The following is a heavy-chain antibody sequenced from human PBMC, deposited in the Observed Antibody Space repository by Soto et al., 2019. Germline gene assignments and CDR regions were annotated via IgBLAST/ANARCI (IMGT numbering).Heavy chain of an antibody. CDR1: GFTFSTYA. D-gene: IGHD3-16*01. CDR3: ARHRIVWGDSSMWSWAFDY. Sequence: QVQLVESGGGVVQPGRSLRLSCAASGFTFSTYAMHWVRQAPGKGLEWVAVISYDGSNKFYADSVKGRFTISRDNSKNXLXXQMNTLRAEDTAVYDCARHRIVWGDSSMWSWAFDYWGQGTLVTVSS. V-gene: IGHV3-30-3*01. CDR2: ISYDGSNK. J-gene: IGHJ4*02.